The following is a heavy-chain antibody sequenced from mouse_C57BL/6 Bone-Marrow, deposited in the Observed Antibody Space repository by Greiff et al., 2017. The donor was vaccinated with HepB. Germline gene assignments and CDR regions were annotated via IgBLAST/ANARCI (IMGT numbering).Heavy chain of an antibody. Sequence: EVHLVESGGGLVQSGRSLRLSCATSGFTFSDFYMEWVRQAPGKGLEWIASSRNKANDYTTEYSASVTGRVIVSRDTSQSILYLQMNALRAEDTAIYYCARDAYDGCFAYWGQGTLVTVSA. J-gene: IGHJ3*01. CDR1: GFTFSDFY. CDR2: SRNKANDYTT. V-gene: IGHV7-1*01. CDR3: ARDAYDGCFAY. D-gene: IGHD2-3*01.